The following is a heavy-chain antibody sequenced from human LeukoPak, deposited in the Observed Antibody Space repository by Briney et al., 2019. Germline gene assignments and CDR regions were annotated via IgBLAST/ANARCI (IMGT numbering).Heavy chain of an antibody. CDR2: IKQDGSEK. J-gene: IGHJ6*02. Sequence: PGGSLRLSCAASGFTFSSYGMHWVRQAPGKGLEWVANIKQDGSEKYYVDSVKGRFTISRDNAKNSLYLQMNSLRAEDTAVYYCARHKYSSEGMDVWGQGTTVTVSS. D-gene: IGHD6-19*01. CDR3: ARHKYSSEGMDV. V-gene: IGHV3-7*01. CDR1: GFTFSSYG.